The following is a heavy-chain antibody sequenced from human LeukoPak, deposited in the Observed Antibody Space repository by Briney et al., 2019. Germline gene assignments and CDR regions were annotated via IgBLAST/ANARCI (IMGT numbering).Heavy chain of an antibody. CDR2: ISGSGGST. V-gene: IGHV3-23*01. CDR1: GFTFSSYG. Sequence: GGSLRLSCAASGFTFSSYGMSWVRQAPGKGLEWVSAISGSGGSTNYADSVKGRFTISRDNSKNTLYLQMNSLRAEDTAVYYCAKDLQNYYDSSGYYFGGFYMDVWGKGTTVTVSS. CDR3: AKDLQNYYDSSGYYFGGFYMDV. D-gene: IGHD3-22*01. J-gene: IGHJ6*03.